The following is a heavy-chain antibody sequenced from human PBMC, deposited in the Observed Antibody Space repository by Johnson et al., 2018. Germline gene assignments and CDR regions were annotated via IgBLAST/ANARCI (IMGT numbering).Heavy chain of an antibody. V-gene: IGHV3-33*08. CDR1: GFTFSSYG. CDR3: ARDPNYVLRFLEWTRGMDV. CDR2: IWYDGSNK. Sequence: QVQLVQSGGGVVEPGRSLRLSCAASGFTFSSYGMLWVRQAPGKGLEWVAVIWYDGSNKYYADSVKGRFTISRDNSKNTLYLQLNSLRAEETAVYYCARDPNYVLRFLEWTRGMDVWGQGTTVTVSS. D-gene: IGHD3-3*01. J-gene: IGHJ6*02.